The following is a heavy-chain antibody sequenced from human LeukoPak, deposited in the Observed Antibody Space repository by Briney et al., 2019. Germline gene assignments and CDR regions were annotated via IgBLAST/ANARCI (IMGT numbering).Heavy chain of an antibody. CDR1: GGSISSYY. V-gene: IGHV4-59*08. Sequence: ETLSLTCTVSGGSISSYYWSWIRQPPGKGLEWIGYIYYSGSTNYNPSLKSRVTISVDTSKNQFSLKLSSVTAADTAVYYCARGSGYFGFDYWGQGTLVTVSS. CDR3: ARGSGYFGFDY. CDR2: IYYSGST. J-gene: IGHJ4*02. D-gene: IGHD3-22*01.